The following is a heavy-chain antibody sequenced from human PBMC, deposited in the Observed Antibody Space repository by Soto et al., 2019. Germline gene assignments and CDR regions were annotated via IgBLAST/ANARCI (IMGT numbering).Heavy chain of an antibody. D-gene: IGHD3-16*01. Sequence: GGSLRLSCAASGFTFSSYAMSWVRQAPGKGLEWVSGISGSGGSTYYADSVKGRFTISRHNSKNTLYLQMNSLRAEDTAVYYSARDYAGMDVWGPGTTVTVS. V-gene: IGHV3-23*01. CDR2: ISGSGGST. CDR3: ARDYAGMDV. CDR1: GFTFSSYA. J-gene: IGHJ6*02.